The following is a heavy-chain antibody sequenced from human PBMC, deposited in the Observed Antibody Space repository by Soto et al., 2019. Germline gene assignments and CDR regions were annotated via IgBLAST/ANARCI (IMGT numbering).Heavy chain of an antibody. V-gene: IGHV3-7*04. D-gene: IGHD3-10*01. Sequence: EVQLVESGGGLVQPGGSLRLSFEASGFTFSSYWLSWVGQAPGKGLEWVANIKQDGSGKYYVDSVKGRFTISRDNATNAMYLQMNSLRAEDTAVYYCARGLWFGDQRGGQGALVTVSS. CDR3: ARGLWFGDQR. CDR2: IKQDGSGK. CDR1: GFTFSSYW. J-gene: IGHJ4*02.